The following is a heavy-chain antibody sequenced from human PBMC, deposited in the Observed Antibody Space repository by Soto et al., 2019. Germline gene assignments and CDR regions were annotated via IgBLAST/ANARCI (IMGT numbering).Heavy chain of an antibody. D-gene: IGHD6-13*01. V-gene: IGHV1-18*01. J-gene: IGHJ4*02. CDR3: AREAAAGGLDY. CDR1: GYTFTSYG. Sequence: ASVKVSCKASGYTFTSYGISWVRQAPGQGLEWMGWISAYNGNTNYAQKLQGRVTMTTDTSISTAYMELSRLRSDDTAVYYCAREAAAGGLDYWGQGTLVTVSS. CDR2: ISAYNGNT.